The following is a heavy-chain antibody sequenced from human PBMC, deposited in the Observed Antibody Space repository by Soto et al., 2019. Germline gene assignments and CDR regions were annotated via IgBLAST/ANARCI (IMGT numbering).Heavy chain of an antibody. J-gene: IGHJ6*02. Sequence: EAQLLESGGGLVQPGGSLRLSCTTSRFSLNTYGMTWVRRAPGKGLEWVSTLSASGSGSYYAESVKGRFTVSRDNSKNTMYLQMNGLRDEDTAVYYCAKNSYGDSWNFGLDVWGQGTTVTVSS. CDR3: AKNSYGDSWNFGLDV. CDR2: LSASGSGS. V-gene: IGHV3-23*01. D-gene: IGHD4-17*01. CDR1: RFSLNTYG.